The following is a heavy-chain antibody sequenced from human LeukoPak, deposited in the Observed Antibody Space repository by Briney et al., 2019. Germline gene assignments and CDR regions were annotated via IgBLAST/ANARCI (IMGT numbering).Heavy chain of an antibody. J-gene: IGHJ4*02. D-gene: IGHD3-22*01. V-gene: IGHV3-23*01. CDR3: AKRDYYDSSGYAPLFDY. Sequence: GGSLRLXCAASGFTFSNYAMAWVRQAPGKGLEWVSGISGNGDKIYYADSVKGRFTISRDNSKNTLYLQMNSLRGEDTAVYFCAKRDYYDSSGYAPLFDYWGQGTLVTVSP. CDR2: ISGNGDKI. CDR1: GFTFSNYA.